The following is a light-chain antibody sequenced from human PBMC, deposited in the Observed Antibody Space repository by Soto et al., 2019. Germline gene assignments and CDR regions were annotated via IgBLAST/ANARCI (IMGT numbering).Light chain of an antibody. J-gene: IGKJ1*01. Sequence: DIQMTQSPSTLSASIGDRVTITCRASQSINSWLAWFQQKPGKAPKLLIYKASSLEGGVPSRFSGSGSGTEFTLTIKSLQPHDFATNHYQQYDTYLPTFGQGNKVEIK. CDR3: QQYDTYLPT. V-gene: IGKV1-5*03. CDR1: QSINSW. CDR2: KAS.